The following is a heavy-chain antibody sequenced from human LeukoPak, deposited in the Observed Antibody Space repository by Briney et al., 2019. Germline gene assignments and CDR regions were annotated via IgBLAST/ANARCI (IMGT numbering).Heavy chain of an antibody. CDR3: AKQLGYCSDGSCYFPY. Sequence: PGGSLRLSCAAPGFNFNSYTMNWVRQAPGKGLQWVANILASGSPTYYADSVKGRFTISRDNSKSTLCLQMNSLRAEDTAVYYCAKQLGYCSDGSCYFPYWGQGTLVTVSS. V-gene: IGHV3-23*05. J-gene: IGHJ4*02. CDR1: GFNFNSYT. CDR2: ILASGSPT. D-gene: IGHD2-15*01.